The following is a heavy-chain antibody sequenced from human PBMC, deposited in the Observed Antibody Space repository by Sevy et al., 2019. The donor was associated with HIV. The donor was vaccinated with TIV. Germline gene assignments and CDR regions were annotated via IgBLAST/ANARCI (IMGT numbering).Heavy chain of an antibody. V-gene: IGHV1-69*13. D-gene: IGHD3-22*01. CDR1: GGTVSTFS. CDR2: TIPIFGTA. CDR3: ARARYSDSSDYYYEGAY. Sequence: ASVKVSCKASGGTVSTFSISWVRQAPGQGLEWMGGTIPIFGTAKYTQNFQGRVAITADESTSTAYMESSGLRSEDTAIYYCARARYSDSSDYYYEGAYWGQGTLVTVSS. J-gene: IGHJ4*02.